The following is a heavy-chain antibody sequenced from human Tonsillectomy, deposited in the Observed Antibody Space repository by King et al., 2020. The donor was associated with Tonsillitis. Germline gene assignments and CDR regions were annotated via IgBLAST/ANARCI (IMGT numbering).Heavy chain of an antibody. Sequence: VQLVESGGGLVQPGGSLRLSCAASGFTVSFNYMSWVRQTPGKGLDWVSVIYTGGSTYYADSVKGRFSISRDNSKNTLYLQMNSLRGEDTAVYYCARDPAAAGIIDYWGQGTLVTVSS. CDR2: IYTGGST. CDR3: ARDPAAAGIIDY. D-gene: IGHD6-13*01. CDR1: GFTVSFNY. J-gene: IGHJ4*02. V-gene: IGHV3-66*01.